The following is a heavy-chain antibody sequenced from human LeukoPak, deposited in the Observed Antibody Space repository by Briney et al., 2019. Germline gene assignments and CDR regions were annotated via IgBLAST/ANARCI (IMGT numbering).Heavy chain of an antibody. Sequence: PSETLSLTCAVYGGSFSGYYWSWIRQPPGKGLEWIGEINHSGSTNYNPSLKSRVTISVDTSKNQFSLKLSSVTAADTAVYYCARGLGPIFGVVIEDSGLYYFDYWGQGTLVTVSS. CDR3: ARGLGPIFGVVIEDSGLYYFDY. CDR2: INHSGST. CDR1: GGSFSGYY. V-gene: IGHV4-34*01. D-gene: IGHD3-3*01. J-gene: IGHJ4*02.